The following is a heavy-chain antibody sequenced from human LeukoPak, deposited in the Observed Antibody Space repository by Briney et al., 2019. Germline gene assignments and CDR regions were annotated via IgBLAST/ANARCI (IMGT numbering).Heavy chain of an antibody. Sequence: GGSLRLSCAASGFTFSSFAMSWVRQAPGKGLAWVSTISGGSGSTYCADSVKGRFTISRDNSKNTLYLQMNSLRDEDTAVYYCAKHRFESGGYHSTDWGQGTLVTVSS. J-gene: IGHJ4*02. CDR3: AKHRFESGGYHSTD. V-gene: IGHV3-23*01. CDR2: ISGGSGST. CDR1: GFTFSSFA. D-gene: IGHD3-22*01.